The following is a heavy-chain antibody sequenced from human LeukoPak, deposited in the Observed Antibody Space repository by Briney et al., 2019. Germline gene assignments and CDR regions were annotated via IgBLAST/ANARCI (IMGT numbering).Heavy chain of an antibody. J-gene: IGHJ4*02. CDR3: GTLLGETYFFDC. Sequence: ASVRVSCKVSGTYSLNELSMHWGRQAPGKGLEWMGGFDPEDGETIYAQSFKGRVTVTEDTSTDTVYMDLSSLRSEDTAVYYCGTLLGETYFFDCWGQGTLVTVSS. V-gene: IGHV1-24*01. D-gene: IGHD1-26*01. CDR2: FDPEDGET. CDR1: GTYSLNELS.